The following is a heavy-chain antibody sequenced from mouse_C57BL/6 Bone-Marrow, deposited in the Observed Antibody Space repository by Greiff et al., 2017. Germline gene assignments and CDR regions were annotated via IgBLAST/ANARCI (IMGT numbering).Heavy chain of an antibody. CDR1: GFNIKDYY. Sequence: EVQLQQSGAELVKPGASVKLSCTASGFNIKDYYMHWVKQRTEQGLEWIGRIDPEDGETKYAPNFQGKATITADTSSNTAYLQLSSLTSEDTAVYYCAFYDYYYCDFWGRGTTLTVSS. V-gene: IGHV14-2*01. CDR2: IDPEDGET. J-gene: IGHJ2*01. CDR3: AFYDYYYCDF. D-gene: IGHD2-4*01.